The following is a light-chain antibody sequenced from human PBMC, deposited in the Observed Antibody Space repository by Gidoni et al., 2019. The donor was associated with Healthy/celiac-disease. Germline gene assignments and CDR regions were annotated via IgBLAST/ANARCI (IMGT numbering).Light chain of an antibody. CDR2: DAS. CDR3: QQYDNLPLT. J-gene: IGKJ4*01. Sequence: LHLPQSPSSLSASVGDRVTITCQASQDISNYLNWYQQKPGKAPKLLIYDASTLETGVPSRFSGSGSGTDFTFTISSLQPEDIATYYCQQYDNLPLTFGGGTKVEIK. V-gene: IGKV1-33*01. CDR1: QDISNY.